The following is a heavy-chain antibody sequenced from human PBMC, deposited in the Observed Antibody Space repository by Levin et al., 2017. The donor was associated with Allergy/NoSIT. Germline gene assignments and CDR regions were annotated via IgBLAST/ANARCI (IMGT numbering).Heavy chain of an antibody. V-gene: IGHV4-34*01. CDR1: GGSFSGYY. Sequence: GSLRLSCAVYGGSFSGYYWSWIRQPPGKGLEWIGEINHSGSTNYNPSLKSRVTISVDTSKNQFSLKLSSVTAADTAVYYCARVPKSAYYYYYYMDVWGKGTTVTVSS. J-gene: IGHJ6*03. CDR3: ARVPKSAYYYYYYMDV. CDR2: INHSGST.